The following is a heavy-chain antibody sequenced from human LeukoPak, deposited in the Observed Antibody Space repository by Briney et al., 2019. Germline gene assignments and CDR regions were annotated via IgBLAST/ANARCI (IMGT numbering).Heavy chain of an antibody. V-gene: IGHV3-30-3*01. CDR2: ISYDGSNK. D-gene: IGHD6-6*01. CDR3: ARDCRIAARLGYPADY. CDR1: GFTFSSYA. Sequence: GGSLRLSRAASGFTFSSYAMHWVRQAPGKGLEWVAVISYDGSNKYYADSVKGRFTISRDNSKNTLYLQMNSLRAEDTAVYYCARDCRIAARLGYPADYWGQGTLVTVSS. J-gene: IGHJ4*02.